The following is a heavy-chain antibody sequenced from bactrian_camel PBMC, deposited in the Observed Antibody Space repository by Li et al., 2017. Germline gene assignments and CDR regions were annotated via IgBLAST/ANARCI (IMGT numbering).Heavy chain of an antibody. CDR2: IDSDGDT. D-gene: IGHD2*01. V-gene: IGHV3S55*01. CDR1: GFTRGRYC. CDR3: AVHVGHCYRTVVKGDFHF. J-gene: IGHJ4*01. Sequence: HVQLVESGGGSVQAGGSLTLSCAISGFTRGRYCMAWFHQAPGKEREAVADIDSDGDTTYADSVKGRFTISKDNAKNTLYLQMNSLKPEDTAMYYCAVHVGHCYRTVVKGDFHFWGQGTQVT.